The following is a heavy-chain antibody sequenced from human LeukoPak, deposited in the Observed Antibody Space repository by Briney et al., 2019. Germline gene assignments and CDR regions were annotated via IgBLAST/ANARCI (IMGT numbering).Heavy chain of an antibody. CDR2: IYYSGST. D-gene: IGHD3-22*01. Sequence: PSETLSLTCTVSGGSISSYYWSWIRQPPGKGLEWIGYIYYSGSTSYNPSLKSRVTISVDTSKNQFSLKLTSVTAADTAVYYCARVPAPYAYASGYDSWGQGTLVTVSS. V-gene: IGHV4-59*12. CDR1: GGSISSYY. J-gene: IGHJ4*02. CDR3: ARVPAPYAYASGYDS.